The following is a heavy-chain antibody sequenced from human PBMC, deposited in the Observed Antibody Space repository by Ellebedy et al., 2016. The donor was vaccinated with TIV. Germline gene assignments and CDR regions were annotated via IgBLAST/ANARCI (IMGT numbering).Heavy chain of an antibody. V-gene: IGHV3-11*01. Sequence: GGSLRLSXAASGFTFSDYYMTWIRQAPGKGLEWVSYISSSGSTIFYADSVKGRFTISRDNAKNSLYLQMNSLRAEDTAVYYCARDYWDADYGEDYWGQGTLGSVSS. CDR2: ISSSGSTI. CDR1: GFTFSDYY. D-gene: IGHD4-17*01. J-gene: IGHJ4*02. CDR3: ARDYWDADYGEDY.